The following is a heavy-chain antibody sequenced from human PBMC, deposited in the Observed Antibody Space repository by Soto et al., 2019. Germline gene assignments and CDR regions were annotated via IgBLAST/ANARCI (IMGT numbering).Heavy chain of an antibody. CDR1: GFTFSSYA. CDR3: AKDRIAVSGCLDS. V-gene: IGHV3-23*01. Sequence: PGGSLRLSCVASGFTFSSYAMSWVRQAPGKGLEWVSGISGSGHNTYYADSVKGRFTISRDNSKNTLFLRMNSLRAEDTAIYFCAKDRIAVSGCLDSRGQGTLVTVSS. J-gene: IGHJ4*02. CDR2: ISGSGHNT. D-gene: IGHD6-19*01.